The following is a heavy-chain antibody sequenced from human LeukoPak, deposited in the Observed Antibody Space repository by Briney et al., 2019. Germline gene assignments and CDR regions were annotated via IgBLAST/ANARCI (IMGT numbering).Heavy chain of an antibody. CDR1: GFTFSSYD. Sequence: GGSLRLSCAASGFTFSSYDMTWVRQAPGKGLEWVSSISSSSSYIYYADSVKGRFTISRDNAKNSLYLQMNSLRAEDTAVYYCARGYSSGWYEYFDYWGQGTLVTVSS. J-gene: IGHJ4*02. CDR3: ARGYSSGWYEYFDY. D-gene: IGHD6-19*01. CDR2: ISSSSSYI. V-gene: IGHV3-21*01.